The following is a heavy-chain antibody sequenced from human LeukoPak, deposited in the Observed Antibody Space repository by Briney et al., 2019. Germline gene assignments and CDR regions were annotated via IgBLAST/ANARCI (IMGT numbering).Heavy chain of an antibody. Sequence: PGGSLRLSCAASGFTFSSYWMHWVRQAPGKGLVWVSRINGDGRTTSYADSVKGRFTISRDNAKNTLYLQMNSLRAEDTAVYYCARAFNSGLSANDHWGQGTLVTVSS. J-gene: IGHJ4*02. CDR2: INGDGRTT. D-gene: IGHD6-19*01. CDR3: ARAFNSGLSANDH. CDR1: GFTFSSYW. V-gene: IGHV3-74*01.